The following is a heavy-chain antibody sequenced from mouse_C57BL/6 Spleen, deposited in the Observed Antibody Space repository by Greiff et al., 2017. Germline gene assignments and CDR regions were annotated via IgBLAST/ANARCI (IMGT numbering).Heavy chain of an antibody. D-gene: IGHD1-1*01. CDR3: ARNSPDYYGSSPYYAMDY. CDR1: GFSLTSYG. V-gene: IGHV2-2*01. J-gene: IGHJ4*01. Sequence: VQLVESGPGLVQPSQSLSITCTVSGFSLTSYGVHWVRQSPGKGLEWLGVIWSGGSTDYNAAFISRLSISKDNSKSQVFFKMNSLQADDTAIYYCARNSPDYYGSSPYYAMDYWGQGTSVTVSS. CDR2: IWSGGST.